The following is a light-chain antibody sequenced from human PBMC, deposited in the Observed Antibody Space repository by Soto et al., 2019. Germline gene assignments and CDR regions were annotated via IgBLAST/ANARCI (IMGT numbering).Light chain of an antibody. V-gene: IGKV3-20*01. CDR3: QQYSSSPPDFT. J-gene: IGKJ3*01. CDR1: QSVSSNY. Sequence: EIVLTQSPGTLSVSPGERVTLSCRASQSVSSNYLAWYQQRPGQAPRLLIFGASYRATGIPDRFSGSGSGTDFTLTISILEPEDFAVYYCQQYSSSPPDFTCSPGTKVDSK. CDR2: GAS.